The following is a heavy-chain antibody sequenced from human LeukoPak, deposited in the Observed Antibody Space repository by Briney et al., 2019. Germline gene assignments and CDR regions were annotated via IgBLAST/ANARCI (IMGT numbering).Heavy chain of an antibody. J-gene: IGHJ3*02. V-gene: IGHV3-23*01. D-gene: IGHD6-19*01. CDR3: ARGVQWLAHDAFDI. Sequence: PGGSLRLSCAVSGFTFSSYAMSWVRQAPGRGLEWVSGICGSGGVTYYADSVKGRFTISRDNAKNSLYLQMNSLRAEDTAVYYCARGVQWLAHDAFDIWGQGTMVTVSS. CDR1: GFTFSSYA. CDR2: ICGSGGVT.